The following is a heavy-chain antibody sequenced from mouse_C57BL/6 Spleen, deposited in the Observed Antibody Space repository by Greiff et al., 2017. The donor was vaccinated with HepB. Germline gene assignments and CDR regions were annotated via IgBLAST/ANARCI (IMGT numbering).Heavy chain of an antibody. CDR2: ISSGGSYT. V-gene: IGHV5-6*01. Sequence: EVQVVESGGDLVKPGGSLKLSCAASGFTFSSYGMSWVRQTPDKRLEWVATISSGGSYTYYPDSVKGRFTISRDNAKNTRYLQMCSLKSEDTAMYYCARLYGYDRRCFDVWGTGTTVTVAS. J-gene: IGHJ1*03. CDR1: GFTFSSYG. D-gene: IGHD2-2*01. CDR3: ARLYGYDRRCFDV.